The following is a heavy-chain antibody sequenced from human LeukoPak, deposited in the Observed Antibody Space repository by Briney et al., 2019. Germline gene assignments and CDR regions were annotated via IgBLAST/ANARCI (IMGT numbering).Heavy chain of an antibody. D-gene: IGHD4-17*01. J-gene: IGHJ4*02. CDR3: ATGDYGVHGDY. Sequence: GGSLRLSCAASGFSFSNYWMTWVRQAPAKGLEWVAHINQDGSKTYYVDSVKGRFTVFRDNAKNSLYLQMDSLRVEDTAVYYCATGDYGVHGDYWGQGILVTVPS. CDR1: GFSFSNYW. V-gene: IGHV3-7*03. CDR2: INQDGSKT.